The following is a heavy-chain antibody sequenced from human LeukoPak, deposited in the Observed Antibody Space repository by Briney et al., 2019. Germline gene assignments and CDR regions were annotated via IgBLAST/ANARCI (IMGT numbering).Heavy chain of an antibody. CDR3: AKAGYSSGRKYGMDV. V-gene: IGHV3-48*01. J-gene: IGHJ6*02. Sequence: PGGSLRLSCAASGFTFSSYSMNWVRQAPGKGLEWVSCISSSSSTIYYADSVKGRFTISRDNSKNTLYVQMNSLRVEDTAVYYCAKAGYSSGRKYGMDVWGQGTTVTVSS. CDR1: GFTFSSYS. D-gene: IGHD6-19*01. CDR2: ISSSSSTI.